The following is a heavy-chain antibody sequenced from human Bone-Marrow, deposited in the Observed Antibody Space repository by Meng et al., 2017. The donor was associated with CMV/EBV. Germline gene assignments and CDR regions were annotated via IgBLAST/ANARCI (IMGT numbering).Heavy chain of an antibody. CDR2: IYYSGST. CDR1: GGSISSYY. J-gene: IGHJ4*02. V-gene: IGHV4-59*01. D-gene: IGHD6-6*01. CDR3: ARGGYSSSSVETA. Sequence: SEPLSLTCTVSGGSISSYYWSWIRQPPGKGLEWIGYIYYSGSTNYNPSLKSRVTISVDTSKNQFSLKLSSVTAADTAVYYCARGGYSSSSVETAWGQGTLVTVSS.